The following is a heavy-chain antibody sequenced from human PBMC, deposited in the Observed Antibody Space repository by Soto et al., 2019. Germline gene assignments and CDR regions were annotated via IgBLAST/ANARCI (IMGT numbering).Heavy chain of an antibody. V-gene: IGHV3-30-3*01. Sequence: QVQVVESGGGVVQPGRSLRLSCAASGFTFSRCSMHWVRQAPGKGLEWVAVVSDDGTTKYYADLVKGRFTLSRDTSKNTMDLQMDSLGADDTAVYYRAIGFDFRPDWPPSAIWLVPLDFWGQGTLVSVSS. D-gene: IGHD6-19*01. CDR1: GFTFSRCS. CDR3: AIGFDFRPDWPPSAIWLVPLDF. J-gene: IGHJ4*02. CDR2: VSDDGTTK.